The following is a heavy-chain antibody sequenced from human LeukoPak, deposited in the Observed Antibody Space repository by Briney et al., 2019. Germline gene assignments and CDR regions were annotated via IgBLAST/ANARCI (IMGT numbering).Heavy chain of an antibody. CDR1: GGTFSSYA. J-gene: IGHJ4*02. V-gene: IGHV1-69*05. D-gene: IGHD5-18*01. CDR2: IIPIFGTA. Sequence: SVKVSCKASGGTFSSYAISWVRQAPGQGLEWMGGIIPIFGTANYAQKFQGRVAMTRDTSTSTVYMELSSLRSEDTAVYYCARGAYSYGYEGDDYWGQGTLVTVSS. CDR3: ARGAYSYGYEGDDY.